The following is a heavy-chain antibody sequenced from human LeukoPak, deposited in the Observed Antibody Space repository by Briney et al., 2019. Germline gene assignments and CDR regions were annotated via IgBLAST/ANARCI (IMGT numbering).Heavy chain of an antibody. Sequence: SVKVSCKASGGTFSSYAISWVRQAPGQGLEWMGGIIPIFGTANYAQKFRGRVTITADESTSTAYMELSSLRSEDTAVYYCAQHCSRMSCYSRGSNWFDPWGQGTLVTVSS. J-gene: IGHJ5*02. D-gene: IGHD2-2*01. CDR1: GGTFSSYA. CDR2: IIPIFGTA. CDR3: AQHCSRMSCYSRGSNWFDP. V-gene: IGHV1-69*13.